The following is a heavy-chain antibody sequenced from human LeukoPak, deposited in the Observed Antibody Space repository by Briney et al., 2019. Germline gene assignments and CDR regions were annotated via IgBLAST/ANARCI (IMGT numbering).Heavy chain of an antibody. J-gene: IGHJ4*02. CDR2: ISGSGGST. CDR1: GFTFSSYA. Sequence: VGSLRLSCAASGFTFSSYAMSWVRRAPGKGLEWVSAISGSGGSTYYADSVKGRFTISRDNSKNTLYLQMNSLRAEDTAVYYCANGGSYYEDYFDYWGREPWSPSPQ. V-gene: IGHV3-23*01. D-gene: IGHD3-22*01. CDR3: ANGGSYYEDYFDY.